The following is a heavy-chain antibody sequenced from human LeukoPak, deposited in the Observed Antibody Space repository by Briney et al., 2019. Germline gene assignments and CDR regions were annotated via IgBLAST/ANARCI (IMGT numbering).Heavy chain of an antibody. D-gene: IGHD1-26*01. Sequence: SETLSLTCTVSGGSVSSGSYYWSWIRQPPGKGLEWIGYIYYSGSTNHNPSLKSRVTISVDTSKNQSSLKLSSVTAADTAVYYCARGPWELLNFDYWGQGTLVTVSS. CDR1: GGSVSSGSYY. CDR3: ARGPWELLNFDY. CDR2: IYYSGST. V-gene: IGHV4-61*01. J-gene: IGHJ4*02.